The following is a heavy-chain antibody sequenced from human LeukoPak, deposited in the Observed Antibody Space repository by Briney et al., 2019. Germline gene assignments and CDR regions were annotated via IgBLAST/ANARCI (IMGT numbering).Heavy chain of an antibody. Sequence: SETLSLTCTVSGGSISSSSYYWGWIRQPPGKGLEWIGNTYYSGSTYYNPSLKSRVTISVDTSKNQFSLKLSSVTAADTAMYFCVVVVVPGWFDPWGQGTLVTVSS. CDR2: TYYSGST. J-gene: IGHJ5*02. V-gene: IGHV4-39*01. CDR3: VVVVVPGWFDP. CDR1: GGSISSSSYY. D-gene: IGHD2-15*01.